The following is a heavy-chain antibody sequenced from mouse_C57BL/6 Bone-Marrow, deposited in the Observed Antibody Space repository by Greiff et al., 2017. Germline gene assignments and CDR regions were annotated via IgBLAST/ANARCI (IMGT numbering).Heavy chain of an antibody. CDR3: ASEENYYSMDY. Sequence: QVQLQQPGAELVRPGSSVKLSCKASGYTFTSYWMHWVKQRPIQGLEWIGNIDPSDSETHYNQKFKDKATLTVDKSSSTAYMQLSILTSEAAAVYYCASEENYYSMDYWGQGTSVTFSS. V-gene: IGHV1-52*01. CDR2: IDPSDSET. CDR1: GYTFTSYW. J-gene: IGHJ4*01.